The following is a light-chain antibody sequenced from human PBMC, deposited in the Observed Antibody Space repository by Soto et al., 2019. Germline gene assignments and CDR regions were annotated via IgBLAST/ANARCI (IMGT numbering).Light chain of an antibody. CDR1: SSDVGGYIY. CDR3: SSYTTGSSVYV. Sequence: SVLAQPASVSGSPGQSITISCTGTSSDVGGYIYVSWYQQHPGKAPKLVIYEVSNRPSGVSDRFSGPKSGNTASLTTSGLQAEDEADYFCSSYTTGSSVYVFGSGTKGIGL. J-gene: IGLJ1*01. CDR2: EVS. V-gene: IGLV2-14*01.